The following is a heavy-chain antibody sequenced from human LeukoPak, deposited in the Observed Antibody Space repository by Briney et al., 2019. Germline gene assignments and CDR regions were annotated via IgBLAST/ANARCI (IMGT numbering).Heavy chain of an antibody. D-gene: IGHD5-24*01. CDR3: AKADGSWTYDP. J-gene: IGHJ5*02. Sequence: GGSLRLSCAASGFTFSSYALSWVRQAPGKGLEWVSAISASGGSTHYADSVKGRFTISRDNSKNTLFLQMNSLRAEDTAVYYCAKADGSWTYDPWGQGTLVTVSS. CDR2: ISASGGST. V-gene: IGHV3-23*01. CDR1: GFTFSSYA.